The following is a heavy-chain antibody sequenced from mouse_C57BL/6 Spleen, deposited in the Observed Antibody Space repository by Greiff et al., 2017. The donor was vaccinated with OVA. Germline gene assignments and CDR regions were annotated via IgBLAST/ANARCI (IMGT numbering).Heavy chain of an antibody. V-gene: IGHV5-6*01. CDR1: GFTFSSYG. CDR2: ISSGCSYS. D-gene: IGHD2-10*02. CDR3: ARDGVWGAMDY. Sequence: EVHLVESGGDLVKPGGSLKLSCAASGFTFSSYGMSWVRQTPDKRLEWVATISSGCSYSYYPDSVKGRFTLSSAHAQNTLYLQRSSLKCEDTAMYYCARDGVWGAMDYWGQGTSVTVSS. J-gene: IGHJ4*01.